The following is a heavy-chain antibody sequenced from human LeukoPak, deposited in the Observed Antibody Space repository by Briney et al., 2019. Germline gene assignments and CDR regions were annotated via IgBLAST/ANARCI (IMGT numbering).Heavy chain of an antibody. V-gene: IGHV1-2*04. Sequence: GASVKVSCKASGYTFTGYYMHWVRQAPGQGLEWMGWINPNSGGTNYAQKFQGWVTMTRDTSISTAYMELSRLRSDDTAVYYCARDRVRYFDWLPHYYGMDVWGQGTTVTVSS. J-gene: IGHJ6*02. CDR2: INPNSGGT. D-gene: IGHD3-9*01. CDR1: GYTFTGYY. CDR3: ARDRVRYFDWLPHYYGMDV.